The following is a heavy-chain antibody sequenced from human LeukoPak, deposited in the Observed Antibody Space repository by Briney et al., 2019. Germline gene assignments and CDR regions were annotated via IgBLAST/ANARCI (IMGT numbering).Heavy chain of an antibody. J-gene: IGHJ4*02. CDR3: ARDRRDGYCLGH. D-gene: IGHD2-2*03. V-gene: IGHV3-66*01. CDR2: IYSGGTT. Sequence: GGSLRLSCAASGFTFSSYWMHWVRQAPGKGLEWVSGIYSGGTTYYADSVKGRVTISRDGSKNTVYLQMNSLRAEDTAVYYCARDRRDGYCLGHWGQGTLVTVSS. CDR1: GFTFSSYW.